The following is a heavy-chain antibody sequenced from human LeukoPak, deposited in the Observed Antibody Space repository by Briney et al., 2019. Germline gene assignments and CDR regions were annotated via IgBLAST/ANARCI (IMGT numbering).Heavy chain of an antibody. Sequence: ASVKVSCKTSGYTFTRYYMQWVRQAPGHGLEWMGIINPISGATDYAQKFQGRVTMTRDTSISTAYMELSRLRSDDTAVYYCARERYCSGGSCTDAFDIWGQGTMVTVSS. V-gene: IGHV1-2*02. D-gene: IGHD2-15*01. CDR1: GYTFTRYY. CDR3: ARERYCSGGSCTDAFDI. J-gene: IGHJ3*02. CDR2: INPISGAT.